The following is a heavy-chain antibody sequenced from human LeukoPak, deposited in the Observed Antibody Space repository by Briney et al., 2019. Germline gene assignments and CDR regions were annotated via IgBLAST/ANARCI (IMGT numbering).Heavy chain of an antibody. J-gene: IGHJ6*03. CDR1: GFIFSNYK. Sequence: PGGSLRLSCTASGFIFSNYKMNWVRQTPGKGLEWVSFIGSSTATVYYADSVKGRFTISSDNAKNSLYLQMNSLTVEDTAVYYCARRSPDDYYYYMDVWGEGTTVTVSS. CDR2: IGSSTATV. V-gene: IGHV3-48*01. CDR3: ARRSPDDYYYYMDV.